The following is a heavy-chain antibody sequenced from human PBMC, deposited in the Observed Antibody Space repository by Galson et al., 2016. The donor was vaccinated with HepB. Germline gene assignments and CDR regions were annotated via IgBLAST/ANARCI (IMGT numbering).Heavy chain of an antibody. D-gene: IGHD3-10*01. CDR2: VWFDESNR. V-gene: IGHV3-33*01. Sequence: LRLSCAASGFSFSSYGMHWVRQAPGKGLKWVAIVWFDESNRYYADSVKGRFTISRDNSKNTLYLQMNSLRVEDTAVYYCARDPKGDAYFDSWGQGTLVTVSS. CDR1: GFSFSSYG. CDR3: ARDPKGDAYFDS. J-gene: IGHJ4*02.